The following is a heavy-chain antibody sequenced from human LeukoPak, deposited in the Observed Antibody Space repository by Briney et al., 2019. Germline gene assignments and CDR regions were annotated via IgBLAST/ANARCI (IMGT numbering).Heavy chain of an antibody. J-gene: IGHJ4*02. CDR3: AKDLNYGDLLDY. Sequence: QSGGSLRLSCAASGFSFSDYAIYWVRQTPGKGLEWVAFIRYDGTNKIYADSVKGRFTISRDNSKNTLYLQMNSLRAEDTAVYYCAKDLNYGDLLDYWGQGTLVTVSS. D-gene: IGHD4-17*01. CDR1: GFSFSDYA. CDR2: IRYDGTNK. V-gene: IGHV3-30*02.